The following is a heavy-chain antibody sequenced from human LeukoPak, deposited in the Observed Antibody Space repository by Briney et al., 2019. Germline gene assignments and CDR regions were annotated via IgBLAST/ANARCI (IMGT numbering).Heavy chain of an antibody. J-gene: IGHJ2*01. Sequence: GGSLRLSCAASGFTFSSYGMHWVRQAPGKGLEWVAVVSYDGSNKYYADSVKGRFTISRDNSKNTLYLQMNSLRAEDTAVYYCAKGTYYYGSTESTGSWYFDLWGRGTLVTVSS. CDR3: AKGTYYYGSTESTGSWYFDL. V-gene: IGHV3-30*18. CDR2: VSYDGSNK. D-gene: IGHD3-10*01. CDR1: GFTFSSYG.